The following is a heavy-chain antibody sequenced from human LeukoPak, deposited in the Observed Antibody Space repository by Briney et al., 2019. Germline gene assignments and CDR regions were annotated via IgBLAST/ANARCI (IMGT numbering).Heavy chain of an antibody. CDR3: AKDLETTVINYNYYGMDV. D-gene: IGHD4-23*01. J-gene: IGHJ6*02. CDR2: TSYDGSNK. Sequence: GRSLRLSCAASGVTFSSYCMHWVRQAPGKGLEWVAVTSYDGSNKYYADSVKGRFTISRDNSKNTLYLQMNSLRAEDTAVYYCAKDLETTVINYNYYGMDVWGQGTTVTVPS. CDR1: GVTFSSYC. V-gene: IGHV3-30*18.